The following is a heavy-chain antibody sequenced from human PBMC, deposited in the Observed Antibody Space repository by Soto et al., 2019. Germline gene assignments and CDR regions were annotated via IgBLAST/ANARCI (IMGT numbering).Heavy chain of an antibody. CDR3: FNVAFGY. Sequence: EVQLVESGGGLVQPGGSLGLSCAASGFSFRSNWMSWVRQAPGKGLEWVANIKEDGSEEYYVDSVKGRFTISRDNAQNSLYLQMNSLRAEDTALYYCFNVAFGYWGQGTLVTVSS. CDR2: IKEDGSEE. CDR1: GFSFRSNW. V-gene: IGHV3-7*01. J-gene: IGHJ4*02.